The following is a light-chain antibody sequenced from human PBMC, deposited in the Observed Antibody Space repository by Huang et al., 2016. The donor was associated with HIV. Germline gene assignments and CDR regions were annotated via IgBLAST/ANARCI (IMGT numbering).Light chain of an antibody. Sequence: DIQMTQSPSSLSTFIGDKVTITCQGSKDIVNYLNWYQQRPGKAPKRLIYDASSLETGVTSRFSGGGSGTTFTFTITNLRPEDVATYYCQQYDGLPYTFGQGTLIEI. V-gene: IGKV1-33*01. CDR2: DAS. J-gene: IGKJ2*01. CDR3: QQYDGLPYT. CDR1: KDIVNY.